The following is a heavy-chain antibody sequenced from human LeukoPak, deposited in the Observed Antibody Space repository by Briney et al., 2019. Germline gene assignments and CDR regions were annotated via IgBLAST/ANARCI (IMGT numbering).Heavy chain of an antibody. CDR2: VYYSGTT. V-gene: IGHV4-39*07. CDR3: ARGTLYRGWSYYLDF. Sequence: NPSETLSLTCSVSGDSISLSFYYWGWIRQPPGKALEWIGSVYYSGTTSYNPSLKSRVTISVDMSKNHFSLRLRSVTAADTAMYYCARGTLYRGWSYYLDFWGQGSQVTASS. J-gene: IGHJ4*02. CDR1: GDSISLSFYY. D-gene: IGHD6-19*01.